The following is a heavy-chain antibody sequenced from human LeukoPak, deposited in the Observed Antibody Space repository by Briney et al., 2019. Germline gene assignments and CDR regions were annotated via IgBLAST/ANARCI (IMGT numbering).Heavy chain of an antibody. Sequence: GGSLRLSCAASGFTFISYGMQWVRQAPGKGLVWVSRINTDGSSTSYADSVKGRFTVSRDNAKNTLYLQVNSPRAEDTAVYFCTRELPREVTLDYWGQGTLVTVSS. J-gene: IGHJ4*01. CDR1: GFTFISYG. CDR3: TRELPREVTLDY. CDR2: INTDGSST. D-gene: IGHD2-21*02. V-gene: IGHV3-74*01.